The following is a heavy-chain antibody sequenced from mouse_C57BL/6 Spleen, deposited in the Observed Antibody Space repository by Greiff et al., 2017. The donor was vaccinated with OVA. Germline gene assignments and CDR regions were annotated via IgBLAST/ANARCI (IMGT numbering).Heavy chain of an antibody. CDR2: IYPGSGST. J-gene: IGHJ3*01. Sequence: VQLQQPGAELVKPGASVKMSCKASGYTFTSYWITWVKQRPGQGLEWIGDIYPGSGSTNYNEKFKSKATLTVDTSSSTAYMQLSSLTSEDSAVYYCARTYYYGSGGFAYWGQGTLVTVSA. CDR3: ARTYYYGSGGFAY. V-gene: IGHV1-55*01. CDR1: GYTFTSYW. D-gene: IGHD1-1*01.